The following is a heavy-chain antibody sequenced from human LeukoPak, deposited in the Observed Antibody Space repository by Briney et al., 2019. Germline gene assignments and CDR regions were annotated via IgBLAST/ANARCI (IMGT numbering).Heavy chain of an antibody. CDR2: IDPNDSDT. CDR1: GYSFTSNW. CDR3: VRSRRTNTGDPDWGQY. J-gene: IGHJ1*01. D-gene: IGHD2-21*02. V-gene: IGHV5-51*01. Sequence: GESLKISCKGSGYSFTSNWIGWVRQMPGKGLEWMGMIDPNDSDTRYSPSSEGHVTFSADKSTSAVFMQWSSLEASDTAMYYCVRSRRTNTGDPDWGQYWGQGTLVTVSS.